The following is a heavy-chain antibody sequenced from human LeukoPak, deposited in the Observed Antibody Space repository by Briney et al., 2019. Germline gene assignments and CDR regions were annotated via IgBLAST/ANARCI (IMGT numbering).Heavy chain of an antibody. D-gene: IGHD3-10*01. V-gene: IGHV4-59*01. J-gene: IGHJ6*03. CDR1: GGSISNYY. Sequence: SETLSLTCTVSGGSISNYYWSWIRQPPGKGLEWIGYIYYSGSTNYNPSLKSRVTISVDTSKNQFSLKLSSVTAADTAVYYCARVHYYGSGSYFLRSRYYYYMDVWGKGTTVTISS. CDR2: IYYSGST. CDR3: ARVHYYGSGSYFLRSRYYYYMDV.